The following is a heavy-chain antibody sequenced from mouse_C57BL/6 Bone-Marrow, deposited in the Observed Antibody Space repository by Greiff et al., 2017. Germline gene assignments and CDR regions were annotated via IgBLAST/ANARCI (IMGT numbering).Heavy chain of an antibody. CDR2: ISSGSSTI. CDR3: AMRGGNPYARDY. CDR1: GFTFSDYG. V-gene: IGHV5-17*01. J-gene: IGHJ4*01. D-gene: IGHD2-1*01. Sequence: EVQLVESGGGLVKPGGSLKLSCAASGFTFSDYGMHWVRQAPEKGLEWVAYISSGSSTIYYADTVKGRFTISRDNAKNTLFLQMTSLRSEDTAMYYCAMRGGNPYARDYWGQGTSVTVSS.